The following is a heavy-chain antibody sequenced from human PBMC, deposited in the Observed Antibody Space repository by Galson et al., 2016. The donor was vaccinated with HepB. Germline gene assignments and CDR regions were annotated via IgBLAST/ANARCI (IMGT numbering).Heavy chain of an antibody. CDR1: GCTFSSYS. CDR3: AREKTATIDY. D-gene: IGHD5-18*01. CDR2: ISSASSTI. V-gene: IGHV3-48*02. J-gene: IGHJ4*02. Sequence: SLRLSCAASGCTFSSYSMSWVRRAPGKGLEWVSYISSASSTIYYADSVKGRFTISRDNAKNSLYLQMNSLRDEDTAVYYCAREKTATIDYWGQGTLVTVSS.